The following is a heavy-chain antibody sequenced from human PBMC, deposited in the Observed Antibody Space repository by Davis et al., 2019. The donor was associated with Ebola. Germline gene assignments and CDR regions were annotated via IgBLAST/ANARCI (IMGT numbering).Heavy chain of an antibody. J-gene: IGHJ5*02. V-gene: IGHV4-34*01. CDR3: ATRPTSPWHRFDP. CDR2: ADHNGKT. CDR1: GASFSGYY. Sequence: PSETLSLTCAVYGASFSGYYCNWIRQTPGEELEWIGEADHNGKTNYNPSLKSRVTLSTDTSKRQVSLKLTSVTAADTAIYYCATRPTSPWHRFDPWGQGTLVIVSA.